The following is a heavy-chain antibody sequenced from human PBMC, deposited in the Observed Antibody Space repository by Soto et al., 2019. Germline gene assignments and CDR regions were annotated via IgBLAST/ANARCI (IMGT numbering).Heavy chain of an antibody. J-gene: IGHJ2*01. CDR1: GFTFSIYA. V-gene: IGHV3-23*01. Sequence: EVQLLESGGGLVQPGGSLRLSCAASGFTFSIYAMNWVRQAPGKGLEWVSVISGSGGSTYYADSVKGRFTISRDNSKNTLYLQMNSLRAEDTAVYYCARRTVGWYFDLWGRGTLVTVPS. CDR3: ARRTVGWYFDL. D-gene: IGHD4-17*01. CDR2: ISGSGGST.